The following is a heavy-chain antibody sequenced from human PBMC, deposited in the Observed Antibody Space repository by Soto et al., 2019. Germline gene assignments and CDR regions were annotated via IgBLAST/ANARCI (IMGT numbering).Heavy chain of an antibody. D-gene: IGHD1-26*01. J-gene: IGHJ4*02. CDR3: AKSPGIVGAMPPLD. CDR2: ISYDGSNK. V-gene: IGHV3-30*18. CDR1: GFTFSSYG. Sequence: GGSLRLSCAASGFTFSSYGMHWVRQAPGKGLEWVAVISYDGSNKYYADSVKGRFTISRDNSKNTLYLQMNSLRAEDTAVYYCAKSPGIVGAMPPLDWGQGTLVTVSS.